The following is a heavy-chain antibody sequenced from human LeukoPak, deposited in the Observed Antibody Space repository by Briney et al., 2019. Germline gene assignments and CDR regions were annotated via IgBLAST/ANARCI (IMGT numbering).Heavy chain of an antibody. CDR1: GGSISSSSYY. Sequence: PSETLSLTCTVSGGSISSSSYYWGWIRQPPGKGLEWIGSIYYSGSTYYNPSLKSRVTISVDTSKNQFSLKLSSVAAADTAVYYCARVFEHHGDFWSGHKSRQKYYFDYWGQGTLVTVSS. V-gene: IGHV4-39*07. D-gene: IGHD3-3*01. J-gene: IGHJ4*02. CDR3: ARVFEHHGDFWSGHKSRQKYYFDY. CDR2: IYYSGST.